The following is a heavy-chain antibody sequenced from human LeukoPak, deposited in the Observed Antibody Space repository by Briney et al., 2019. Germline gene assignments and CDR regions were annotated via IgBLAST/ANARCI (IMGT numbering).Heavy chain of an antibody. V-gene: IGHV3-15*01. CDR3: TTDRTYYNDSSLDY. CDR2: IKSKTDGGTT. D-gene: IGHD3-22*01. J-gene: IGHJ4*02. CDR1: GFTFSNAW. Sequence: GGSLRLSCAASGFTFSNAWMSWVRQAPGKGLEWVGRIKSKTDGGTTDYAAPVKGRFTISRDDSKNTLYLQMSSLKTEDTAVYYCTTDRTYYNDSSLDYWGQGTLVTVSS.